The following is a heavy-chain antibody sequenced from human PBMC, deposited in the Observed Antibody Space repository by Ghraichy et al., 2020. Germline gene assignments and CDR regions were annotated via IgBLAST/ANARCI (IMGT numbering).Heavy chain of an antibody. V-gene: IGHV1-69*13. Sequence: SVKVSCKASGGTFSSYAISWVRQAPGQGLEWMGGIIPIFGTANYAQKFQGRVTITADESTSTAYMELSSLRSEDTAVYYCARSGRLGIPAANLGVWQQLVKRPTFDYWGQGTLVTVSS. CDR1: GGTFSSYA. D-gene: IGHD6-13*01. CDR2: IIPIFGTA. J-gene: IGHJ4*02. CDR3: ARSGRLGIPAANLGVWQQLVKRPTFDY.